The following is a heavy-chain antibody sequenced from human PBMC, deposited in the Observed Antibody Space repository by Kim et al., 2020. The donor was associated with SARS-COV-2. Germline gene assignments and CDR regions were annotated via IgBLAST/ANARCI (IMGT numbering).Heavy chain of an antibody. CDR3: ARDHSENYYYYGMDV. Sequence: GGSLRLSCAASGFTFSSYSMNWVRQAPGKGLEWVSSISSSSSYIYYADSVKGRFTISRDNAKNSLYLQMNSLRAEDTAVYYCARDHSENYYYYGMDVWGQGTTVTVSS. V-gene: IGHV3-21*01. CDR2: ISSSSSYI. D-gene: IGHD4-4*01. J-gene: IGHJ6*02. CDR1: GFTFSSYS.